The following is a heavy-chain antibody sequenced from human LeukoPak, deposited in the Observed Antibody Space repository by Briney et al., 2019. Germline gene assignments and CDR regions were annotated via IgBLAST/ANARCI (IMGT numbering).Heavy chain of an antibody. Sequence: DSVKGRFTISRDNSRHTLYLQMNSLRAEDTAVYYCAKGWLGKFDYWGQGTPVTVSS. D-gene: IGHD5-24*01. J-gene: IGHJ4*02. CDR3: AKGWLGKFDY. V-gene: IGHV3-30*02.